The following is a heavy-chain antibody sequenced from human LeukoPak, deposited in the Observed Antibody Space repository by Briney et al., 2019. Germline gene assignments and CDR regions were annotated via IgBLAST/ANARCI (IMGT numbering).Heavy chain of an antibody. CDR3: ARHNSLRYFDWLWNYFDY. D-gene: IGHD3-9*01. Sequence: PSETLSLTCTVSGGSISSSSYYWGWIRQPPGKGLEWIGSIYYSGSTYYNPSLKSRVTISVDTSKNQFSLKLSSVTAADTAVYYCARHNSLRYFDWLWNYFDYWGQGTLVTVSS. V-gene: IGHV4-39*01. J-gene: IGHJ4*02. CDR2: IYYSGST. CDR1: GGSISSSSYY.